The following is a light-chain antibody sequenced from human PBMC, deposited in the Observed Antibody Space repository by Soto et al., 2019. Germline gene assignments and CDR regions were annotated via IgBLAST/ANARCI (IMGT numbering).Light chain of an antibody. CDR3: QQYDTLLT. CDR1: QGISNY. J-gene: IGKJ4*01. Sequence: DLQMTQSPSSLSASVGDRVTITCQASQGISNYLNWYQHKPGKAPKLLIYDASNLETGVPSRFSGSGFGTDFTFTISSLQPEDFATYYCQQYDTLLTFGGGTKVEIK. V-gene: IGKV1-33*01. CDR2: DAS.